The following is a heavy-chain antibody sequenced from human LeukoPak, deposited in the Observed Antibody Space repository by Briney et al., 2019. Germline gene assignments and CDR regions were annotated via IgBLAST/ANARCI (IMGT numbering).Heavy chain of an antibody. Sequence: SETLSLTCAVSGGSISSSNWWSWVRQPPGKGLEWIGYIYYSGSTNYNPSLKGRVTISVDTSKNQFSLKLSSVTAADTAVYYCARYCSGGSCFDAFDIWGQGTMVTVSS. CDR1: GGSISSSNW. CDR2: IYYSGST. CDR3: ARYCSGGSCFDAFDI. V-gene: IGHV4-4*02. D-gene: IGHD2-15*01. J-gene: IGHJ3*02.